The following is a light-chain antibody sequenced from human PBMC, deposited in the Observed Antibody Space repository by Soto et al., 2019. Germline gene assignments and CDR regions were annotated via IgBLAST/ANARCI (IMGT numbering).Light chain of an antibody. CDR1: QGISSY. CDR2: AAS. V-gene: IGKV1-9*01. Sequence: DIQLTQSPSFLSASVGDRVTITCRASQGISSYLAWYQQKPGKAPKLLIYAASTLQSGVPSMFSGSGSGTEFTLTISSLQPEDFANYYCQQLNSFPITFGQGTRLEIK. CDR3: QQLNSFPIT. J-gene: IGKJ5*01.